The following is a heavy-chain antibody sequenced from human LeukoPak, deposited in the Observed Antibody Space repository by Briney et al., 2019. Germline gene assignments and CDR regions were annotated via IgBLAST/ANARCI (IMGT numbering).Heavy chain of an antibody. CDR2: IYPGDSDT. D-gene: IGHD2-15*01. J-gene: IGHJ5*02. V-gene: IGHV5-51*01. CDR3: ARQDCSGGSCYSEIMSWFDP. Sequence: RGESLKISCKGSGYSFTSYWIGWVRQMPGKGLEWMGIIYPGDSDTRYSPSFQGQVTISADKSISTAYLQWSSLKASDTAMYYCARQDCSGGSCYSEIMSWFDPWGQGTLVTVSS. CDR1: GYSFTSYW.